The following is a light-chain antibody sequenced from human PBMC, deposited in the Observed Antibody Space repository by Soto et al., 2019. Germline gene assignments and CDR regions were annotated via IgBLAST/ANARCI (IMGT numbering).Light chain of an antibody. CDR1: QSAGNL. CDR2: YIS. CDR3: QQHNQWPIT. Sequence: EIVMTQSPATLSVSPGETASLSCRASQSAGNLLAWYQQKPGQAPRLLIYYISTRATGIPARFSGSGSGTEFTLTINSLQSEDSAVYYCQQHNQWPITFGQGTRLEIK. J-gene: IGKJ5*01. V-gene: IGKV3D-15*01.